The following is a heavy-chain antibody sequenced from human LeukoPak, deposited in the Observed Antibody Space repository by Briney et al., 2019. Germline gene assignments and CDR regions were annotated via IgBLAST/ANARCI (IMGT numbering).Heavy chain of an antibody. Sequence: PGGSLRLACVASGFNFSIYGMSWVRQAPGKGLEWVSHIHNNSSSRYYGDSVKGRFTISRDDAKNSLYLQMNSLTDEDTAIYYCARDHYSRNDHWGLGTLVTVSS. CDR1: GFNFSIYG. CDR2: IHNNSSSR. V-gene: IGHV3-48*02. D-gene: IGHD6-13*01. J-gene: IGHJ4*02. CDR3: ARDHYSRNDH.